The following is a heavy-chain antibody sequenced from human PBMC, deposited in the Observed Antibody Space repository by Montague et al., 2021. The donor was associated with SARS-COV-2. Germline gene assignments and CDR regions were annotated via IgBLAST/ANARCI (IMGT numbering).Heavy chain of an antibody. D-gene: IGHD1-26*01. CDR1: GGSINSYL. J-gene: IGHJ3*02. CDR3: AIGSREPLGFDI. CDR2: MLNNGIT. Sequence: SETLSLTCTVSGGSINSYLWSWIRQPAGKRLEWIGRMLNNGITKYNPSLNSRVTVSLDTSKNQLYLKLYSVTAADTAVYYCAIGSREPLGFDIWGQGTKVTVSS. V-gene: IGHV4-4*07.